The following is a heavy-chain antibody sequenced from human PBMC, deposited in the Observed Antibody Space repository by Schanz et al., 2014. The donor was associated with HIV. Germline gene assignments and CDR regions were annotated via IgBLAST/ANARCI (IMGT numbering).Heavy chain of an antibody. D-gene: IGHD3-10*01. CDR2: ISYDGSDK. CDR1: GFTFRSYG. V-gene: IGHV3-30*18. CDR3: AKVSDNYGSGLDY. Sequence: VQLGESGGGVVQPGRSLRLSCAASGFTFRSYGMLWVRQAPGKGLEWVAVISYDGSDKYYADSVKGRFTISRDNSKNTLYLQMNSLRADDTAVYYCAKVSDNYGSGLDYWGQGTLVTVSS. J-gene: IGHJ4*02.